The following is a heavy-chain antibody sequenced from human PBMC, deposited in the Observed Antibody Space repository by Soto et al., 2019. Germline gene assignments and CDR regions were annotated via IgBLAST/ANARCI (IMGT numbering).Heavy chain of an antibody. V-gene: IGHV4-31*03. CDR3: AVNTAYYYYCYGMDV. CDR1: GGSISSGGYY. J-gene: IGHJ6*02. CDR2: IYYSGST. Sequence: QVQLQESGPGLVKPSQTLSLTCTVSGGSISSGGYYWSWIRQHPGKGLEWIGYIYYSGSTYYNPSLKSRVTISVDTSKNEFSLKLSSVPAADTAVYYCAVNTAYYYYCYGMDVWGQGTTVTVSS. D-gene: IGHD4-17*01.